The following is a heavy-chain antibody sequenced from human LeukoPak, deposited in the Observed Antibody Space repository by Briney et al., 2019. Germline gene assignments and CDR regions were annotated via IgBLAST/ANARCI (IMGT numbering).Heavy chain of an antibody. CDR3: ARDQIVGATNYFDY. V-gene: IGHV4-59*01. J-gene: IGHJ4*02. CDR2: IYYSGST. CDR1: GGSISSYY. D-gene: IGHD1-26*01. Sequence: SETLSLTCTGSGGSISSYYWSWIRQPPGKGLEWIGYIYYSGSTNYNPSLKSRVTMSVDTSKNQFSLKLSSVTAADTAVYYCARDQIVGATNYFDYWGQGTLVTVSS.